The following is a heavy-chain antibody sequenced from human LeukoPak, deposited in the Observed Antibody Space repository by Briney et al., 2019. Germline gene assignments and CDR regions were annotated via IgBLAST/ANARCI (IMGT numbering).Heavy chain of an antibody. Sequence: GGPVTLLCAASGFNFSSYAMLWVRQAPGRGLEYVSALCSNGGSTYYENSVKSRFTTTRDNSTNTLYLQMGSLRAEDMAVYYCARAGYSSSWYTDNWFDPWGQGTLVTVSS. CDR3: ARAGYSSSWYTDNWFDP. CDR1: GFNFSSYA. V-gene: IGHV3-64*01. D-gene: IGHD6-13*01. J-gene: IGHJ5*02. CDR2: LCSNGGST.